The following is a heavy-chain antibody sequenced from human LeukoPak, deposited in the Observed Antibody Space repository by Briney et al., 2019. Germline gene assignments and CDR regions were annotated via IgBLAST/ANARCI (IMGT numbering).Heavy chain of an antibody. CDR3: AKSVVSAAMKGEYFDY. Sequence: PGGSLRLSCAASGFTFSSYGMHWVRQAPGKGLEWVAVISYDGSNKYYADSVKGRFTISRDNSKNTLYLQMSSLRAEDTAVYYCAKSVVSAAMKGEYFDYWGQGTLVTVSS. V-gene: IGHV3-30*18. J-gene: IGHJ4*02. D-gene: IGHD2-2*01. CDR2: ISYDGSNK. CDR1: GFTFSSYG.